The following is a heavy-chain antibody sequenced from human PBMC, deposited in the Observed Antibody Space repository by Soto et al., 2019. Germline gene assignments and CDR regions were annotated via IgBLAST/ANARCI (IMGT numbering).Heavy chain of an antibody. CDR1: GRTFSSYG. CDR3: AKDSGYYLYYFEC. D-gene: IGHD3-22*01. V-gene: IGHV3-30*18. CDR2: ISYDGSNK. Sequence: GGSLRLSCAAAGRTFSSYGMHWVRQTAGKGLEWVAVISYDGSNKYYADSVKGRFTISRHNSKNTLYLQMNSLRAEDTAVYYCAKDSGYYLYYFECWGQGTLVTVSP. J-gene: IGHJ4*02.